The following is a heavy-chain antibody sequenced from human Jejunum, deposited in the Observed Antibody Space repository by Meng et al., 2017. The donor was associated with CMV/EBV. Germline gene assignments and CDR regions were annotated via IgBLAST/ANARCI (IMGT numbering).Heavy chain of an antibody. Sequence: GFSFSTYAMTWVRQAPGKGLEWVSTISGGGGGTLYYADSVKGRFTISRDNPKNTLYLQMNSLTVEDTAVYYCAKSTTNTWSTFDSWGQGSLVTVSS. CDR2: ISGGGGGT. CDR1: GFSFSTYA. CDR3: AKSTTNTWSTFDS. J-gene: IGHJ4*02. V-gene: IGHV3-23*01. D-gene: IGHD1-1*01.